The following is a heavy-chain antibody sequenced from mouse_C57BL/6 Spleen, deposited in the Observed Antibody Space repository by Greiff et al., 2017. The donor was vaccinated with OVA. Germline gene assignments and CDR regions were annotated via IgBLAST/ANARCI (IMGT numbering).Heavy chain of an antibody. CDR3: ARKARSSSFDY. V-gene: IGHV1-82*01. CDR2: IYPGDGDT. D-gene: IGHD1-3*01. CDR1: GYAFSSSW. Sequence: QVQLKQSGPELVKPGASVKISCKASGYAFSSSWMNWVKQRPGKGLEWIGRIYPGDGDTNYNGKFKGKATLTADKSSSTAYMQLSSLTSEDSAVYFCARKARSSSFDYWGQGTTLTVSS. J-gene: IGHJ2*01.